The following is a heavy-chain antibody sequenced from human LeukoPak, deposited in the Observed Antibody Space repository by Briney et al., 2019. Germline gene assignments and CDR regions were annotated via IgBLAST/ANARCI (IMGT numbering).Heavy chain of an antibody. D-gene: IGHD3-16*01. Sequence: GSLRPPCATSGIPLNCLAHRWGRPASGEGVEWVSAIRGSGGSTYYADSVKGRFTISRDNSKNTLYLQMNSLRAEDTAVYYCAKEGPLWGAWFDPWGQGTLVTVSS. CDR1: GIPLNCLA. J-gene: IGHJ5*02. CDR3: AKEGPLWGAWFDP. V-gene: IGHV3-23*01. CDR2: IRGSGGST.